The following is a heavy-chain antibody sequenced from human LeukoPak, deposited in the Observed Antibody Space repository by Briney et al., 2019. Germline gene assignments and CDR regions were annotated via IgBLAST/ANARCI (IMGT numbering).Heavy chain of an antibody. J-gene: IGHJ2*01. CDR1: GGSISSSSYY. CDR3: ATSGWWGYDILTGYREYWYFDL. CDR2: IYYSGSN. V-gene: IGHV4-39*01. Sequence: SETLSLTCTVSGGSISSSSYYWGWIRQPPGKELVWIGSIYYSGSNYSNPSLNSRVIISVETSKNQFSLMLSSVSAADTAVYYCATSGWWGYDILTGYREYWYFDLWGRGTLVTVSS. D-gene: IGHD3-9*01.